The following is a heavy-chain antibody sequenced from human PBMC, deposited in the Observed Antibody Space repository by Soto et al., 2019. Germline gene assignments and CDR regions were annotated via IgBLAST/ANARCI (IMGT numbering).Heavy chain of an antibody. J-gene: IGHJ5*02. CDR2: IWNDGSKQ. CDR3: ARDDDYEANAIDL. Sequence: GGSLRLSCVASGFTFSRYGMHWVRQAPGKGLEWVAVIWNDGSKQVYDDSVKGRFAISRDNSKNTLYLEMDSLRDEDTSVYYCARDDDYEANAIDLWGQGTLVTVSS. D-gene: IGHD4-17*01. V-gene: IGHV3-33*01. CDR1: GFTFSRYG.